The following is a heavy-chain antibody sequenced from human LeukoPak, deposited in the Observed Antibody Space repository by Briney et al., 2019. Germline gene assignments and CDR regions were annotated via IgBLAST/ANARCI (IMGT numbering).Heavy chain of an antibody. V-gene: IGHV3-21*01. J-gene: IGHJ1*01. CDR1: GFTFSSYS. CDR2: ISSSSSYV. CDR3: ARGYSSGWSKNPEYFQH. Sequence: GGSLRLSCAASGFTFSSYSMNWVRQAPGKGLEGVSSISSSSSYVYYADSVKGRFTISRDNAKNSLYLQMNSLRAEDTAVYYCARGYSSGWSKNPEYFQHWGQGTLVTVSS. D-gene: IGHD6-19*01.